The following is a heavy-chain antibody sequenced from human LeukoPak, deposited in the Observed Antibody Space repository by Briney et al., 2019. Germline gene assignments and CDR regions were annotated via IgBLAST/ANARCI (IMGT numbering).Heavy chain of an antibody. CDR2: INPNSGGT. D-gene: IGHD1-7*01. CDR3: ARDLSELRGYFDY. V-gene: IGHV1-2*02. CDR1: GYTFTGYY. Sequence: GASVKVSCKASGYTFTGYYMHWVRQAPGQGLEWMGWINPNSGGTNYAQKFQGRVTMIRDTSISTAYMELSRLRSDDTAVYYCARDLSELRGYFDYWGQGTLVTVSS. J-gene: IGHJ4*02.